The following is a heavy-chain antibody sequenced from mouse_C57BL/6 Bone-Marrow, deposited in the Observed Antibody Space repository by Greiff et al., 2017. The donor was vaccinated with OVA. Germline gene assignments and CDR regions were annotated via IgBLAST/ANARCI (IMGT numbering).Heavy chain of an antibody. V-gene: IGHV1-19*01. J-gene: IGHJ4*01. D-gene: IGHD1-1*01. Sequence: EVQLQESGPVLVKPGASVKMSCKASGYTFTDYYMNWVKQSHGKSLEWIGVINPYNGGTSYNQKFKGKATLTVDKSSSTAYMELNSLTSEDSAVYYCARDPYYGSSYAMDYWGQGTSVTVSS. CDR3: ARDPYYGSSYAMDY. CDR2: INPYNGGT. CDR1: GYTFTDYY.